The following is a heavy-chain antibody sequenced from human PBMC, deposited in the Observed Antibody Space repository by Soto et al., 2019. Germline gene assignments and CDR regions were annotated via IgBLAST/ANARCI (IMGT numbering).Heavy chain of an antibody. CDR1: GGSISSGDYY. CDR3: ARGGDIVVVPAAIRAGWFDP. Sequence: SETLSLTCTVSGGSISSGDYYWSWIRQPPGKGLEWIGYIYYSGSTYYNPPLKSRVTISVDTSKNQFSLKLSSVTAADTAVYYCARGGDIVVVPAAIRAGWFDPWGQGTLVTVSS. CDR2: IYYSGST. J-gene: IGHJ5*02. V-gene: IGHV4-30-4*01. D-gene: IGHD2-2*02.